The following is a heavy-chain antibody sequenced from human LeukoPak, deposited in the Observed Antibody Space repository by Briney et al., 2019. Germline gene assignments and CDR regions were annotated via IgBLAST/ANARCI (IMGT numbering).Heavy chain of an antibody. J-gene: IGHJ4*02. CDR3: ASNYYGSGSYYNADDY. Sequence: GGSLRLSCAASGFTFSDYYMGWIRQAPGKGLEWVSYISSSSSYTNYADSVKGRFTISRDNAKNSLYLQMNSLRAEDTAVYYCASNYYGSGSYYNADDYWGQGTLVTVSS. CDR1: GFTFSDYY. V-gene: IGHV3-11*06. CDR2: ISSSSSYT. D-gene: IGHD3-10*01.